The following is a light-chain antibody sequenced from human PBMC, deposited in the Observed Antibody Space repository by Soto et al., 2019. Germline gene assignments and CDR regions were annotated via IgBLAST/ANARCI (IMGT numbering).Light chain of an antibody. CDR3: SSYTNINTRACV. CDR2: EVS. Sequence: SALTQPASVSGSPGQSITISCTGTSSDVGGYNYVSWYQQHPGKAPKLMIYEVSNRPSGVSNRFSGSKSGNTASLTISGLQAEDEAEYYCSSYTNINTRACVFGTGTKV. J-gene: IGLJ1*01. V-gene: IGLV2-14*01. CDR1: SSDVGGYNY.